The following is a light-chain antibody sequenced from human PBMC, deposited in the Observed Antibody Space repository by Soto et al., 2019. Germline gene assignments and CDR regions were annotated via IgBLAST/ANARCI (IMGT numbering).Light chain of an antibody. CDR2: DAS. V-gene: IGKV3-11*01. J-gene: IGKJ1*01. CDR3: HHFNTWPPKA. Sequence: EIVFTQSPATLSLSPGERATLSCRASQSVSSYLAWYQQKPGQAPRLLIYDASNRATGIPARFSGSGSGTDFTLTISSLEPEDFAVYYCHHFNTWPPKAFGQGTKVDIK. CDR1: QSVSSY.